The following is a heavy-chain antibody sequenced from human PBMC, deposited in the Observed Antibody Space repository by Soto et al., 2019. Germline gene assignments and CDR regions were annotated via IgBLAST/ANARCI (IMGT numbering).Heavy chain of an antibody. J-gene: IGHJ2*01. D-gene: IGHD3-3*01. CDR2: IIPIFGTA. CDR1: GGTFSSYA. CDR3: ARTEDPGLRFLESYYRYFDL. Sequence: SVKVSCKASGGTFSSYAISWVRQAPGQGLEWMGGIIPIFGTANYAQKFQGRVTITADESTSTAYMELSSLRSEDTAVYYCARTEDPGLRFLESYYRYFDLWGRGTLDPVSS. V-gene: IGHV1-69*13.